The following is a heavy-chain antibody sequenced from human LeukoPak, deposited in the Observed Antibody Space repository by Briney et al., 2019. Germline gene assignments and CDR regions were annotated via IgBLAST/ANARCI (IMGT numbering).Heavy chain of an antibody. V-gene: IGHV4-31*03. D-gene: IGHD2-15*01. Sequence: SQTLSLTCTVSGGSISSGGYYWSWIRQHPGKGLEWIGYIYYSGSTYYNPSLKSRVTISVDTSKNQFSLKLSSVTAADTAEYYCGRLVVAATPYYYYYYGMDVWGQGTTVTVSS. CDR1: GGSISSGGYY. CDR2: IYYSGST. J-gene: IGHJ6*02. CDR3: GRLVVAATPYYYYYYGMDV.